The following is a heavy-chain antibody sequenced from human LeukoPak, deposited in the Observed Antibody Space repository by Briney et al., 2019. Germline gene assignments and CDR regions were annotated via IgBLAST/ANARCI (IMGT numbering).Heavy chain of an antibody. CDR1: GYTFTGYY. V-gene: IGHV1-2*02. J-gene: IGHJ4*02. CDR3: ARGSLWFGDKKGEDY. Sequence: ASVKVSCKASGYTFTGYYMHWVRQAPGQGLEWMGWINPNSGGTNYAQKFQGRVTMTRDTSISTAYMELSRLRSDDTAVYYCARGSLWFGDKKGEDYWGQGTLVTVSS. CDR2: INPNSGGT. D-gene: IGHD3-10*01.